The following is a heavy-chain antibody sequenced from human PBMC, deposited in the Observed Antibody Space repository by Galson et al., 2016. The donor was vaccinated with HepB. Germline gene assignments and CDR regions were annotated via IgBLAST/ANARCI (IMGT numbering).Heavy chain of an antibody. CDR1: GYNFTNYW. J-gene: IGHJ5*02. Sequence: QSGAEVKKPGESLKISCKSSGYNFTNYWIGWVRQMPGKGLEWMGIIYPGDSDTTYSPSFQGQVTISADKSISTAYLQWNSLKASDTAMYYCAKLGGRWFGDHAWFDPWGQGTLVTVSS. CDR2: IYPGDSDT. D-gene: IGHD3-10*01. V-gene: IGHV5-51*01. CDR3: AKLGGRWFGDHAWFDP.